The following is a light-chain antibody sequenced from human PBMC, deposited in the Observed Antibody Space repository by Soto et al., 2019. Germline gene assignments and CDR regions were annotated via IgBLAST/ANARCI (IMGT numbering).Light chain of an antibody. CDR1: NSNIGRNT. Sequence: SVLTQPPSASGTPGQRVTISCSGSNSNIGRNTVNWYQQLPGTAPKLLIYRNNQRPSGVPDRFSGSKSGTSAPLAISGLQSDDESDYYCASWDDGLTGYVFGTGTKVTVL. CDR2: RNN. V-gene: IGLV1-44*01. CDR3: ASWDDGLTGYV. J-gene: IGLJ1*01.